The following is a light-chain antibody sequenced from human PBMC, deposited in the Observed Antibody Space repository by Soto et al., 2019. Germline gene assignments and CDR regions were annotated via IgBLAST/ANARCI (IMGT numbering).Light chain of an antibody. V-gene: IGKV3D-15*01. CDR2: GAS. J-gene: IGKJ1*01. Sequence: EIVMTQSPATLSVSPGERATLSCRASQSVSSNFAWYQQKPGQAPRLLIYGASTRATGIPARFSGSGSGTEFTLTISSLQSEAVAVYYCQQYNNWPPWTFGQGTKVDIK. CDR3: QQYNNWPPWT. CDR1: QSVSSN.